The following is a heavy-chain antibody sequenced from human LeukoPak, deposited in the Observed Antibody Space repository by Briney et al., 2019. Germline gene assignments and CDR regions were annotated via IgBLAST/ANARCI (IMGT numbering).Heavy chain of an antibody. D-gene: IGHD5-12*01. CDR1: GGSIRNYF. V-gene: IGHV4-59*08. CDR3: ARAGGYSGYGSFDY. J-gene: IGHJ4*02. CDR2: FFQSGSA. Sequence: SETLSLTCTVSGGSIRNYFWNWLRQPPGKGLEWFGYFFQSGSAKYNPSLKSRVTFSADTSKNQVSLKLNSVAAGDTAVYFCARAGGYSGYGSFDYWGQGILVPVSS.